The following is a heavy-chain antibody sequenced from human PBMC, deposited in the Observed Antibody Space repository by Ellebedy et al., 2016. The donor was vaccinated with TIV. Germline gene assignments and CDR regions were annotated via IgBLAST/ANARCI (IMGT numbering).Heavy chain of an antibody. CDR3: ASDYVWGSYLH. J-gene: IGHJ4*02. V-gene: IGHV4-59*01. CDR2: IYYSGST. D-gene: IGHD3-16*02. CDR1: GGSISSYY. Sequence: SETLSLXXTVSGGSISSYYWSWIRQPPGKGLEWIGYIYYSGSTNYNPSLKSRVTISVDTSKNQFSLKLSSVTAADTAVYYCASDYVWGSYLHWGQGTLVTVSS.